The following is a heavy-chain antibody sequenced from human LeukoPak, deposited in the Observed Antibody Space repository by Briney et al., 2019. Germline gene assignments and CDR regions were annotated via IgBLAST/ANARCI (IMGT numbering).Heavy chain of an antibody. CDR3: AKDKASSWFDP. D-gene: IGHD6-13*01. J-gene: IGHJ5*02. Sequence: PGSSLRLSCAASGFTFSDSGMHWVRQPPGRGLEWVAVISHDGSGKHSIDSVRGRFTISRDNSKSTLYLQMSSLRSEDTAVYYCAKDKASSWFDPWGQETLVIVSS. CDR1: GFTFSDSG. CDR2: ISHDGSGK. V-gene: IGHV3-30*18.